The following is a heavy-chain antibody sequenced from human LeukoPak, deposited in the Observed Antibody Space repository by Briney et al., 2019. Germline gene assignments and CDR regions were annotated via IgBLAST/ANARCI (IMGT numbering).Heavy chain of an antibody. CDR3: ARSIAAAGKLGFDY. Sequence: SETLSLTCAVYGESFSGYYWSWIRQPPGKGLEWIGYIYYSGSTNYNPPLKSRVTISVDTSKNQFSLKLSSVTAADTAVYYCARSIAAAGKLGFDYWGQGTLVTVSS. CDR2: IYYSGST. V-gene: IGHV4-59*01. J-gene: IGHJ4*02. D-gene: IGHD6-13*01. CDR1: GESFSGYY.